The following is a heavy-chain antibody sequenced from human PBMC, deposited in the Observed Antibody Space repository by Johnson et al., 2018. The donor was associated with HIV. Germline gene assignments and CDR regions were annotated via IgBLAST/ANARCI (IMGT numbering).Heavy chain of an antibody. J-gene: IGHJ3*02. V-gene: IGHV3-33*03. Sequence: QMLLVESGGGVVQPGRSLRLSCAASGFTFSSYAMNWVRQAPGKGLAWVAVIWYDGSNKYYADAVKGRFTISRDNAKNSMYLQMNSLRAEDTAVYYCAKELALYSSGYGGDAFDIWGQGTMVIVSS. D-gene: IGHD6-19*01. CDR1: GFTFSSYA. CDR3: AKELALYSSGYGGDAFDI. CDR2: IWYDGSNK.